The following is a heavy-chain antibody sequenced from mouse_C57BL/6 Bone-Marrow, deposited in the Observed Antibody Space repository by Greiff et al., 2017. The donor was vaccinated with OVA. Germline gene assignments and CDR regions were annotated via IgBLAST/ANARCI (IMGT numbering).Heavy chain of an antibody. CDR1: GYTFTDYN. V-gene: IGHV1-18*01. J-gene: IGHJ1*03. D-gene: IGHD1-1*01. CDR2: INPNNGGT. CDR3: ASGHPPYYDSSHWYFDD. Sequence: EVQLQESGPELVKPGASVKIPCKASGYTFTDYNMDWVKQSHGKSLEWIGDINPNNGGTIYNQKFKGKATLTVDKSSSTAYMELRSLTSADTAVYYRASGHPPYYDSSHWYFDDWGTGTTVTVSS.